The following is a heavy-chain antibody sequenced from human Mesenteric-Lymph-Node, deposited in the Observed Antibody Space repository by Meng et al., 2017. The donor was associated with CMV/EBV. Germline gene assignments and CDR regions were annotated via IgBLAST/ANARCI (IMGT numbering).Heavy chain of an antibody. CDR3: ARYPGDY. CDR1: GFTFSSYA. V-gene: IGHV3-48*03. CDR2: IHSVGDTI. J-gene: IGHJ4*02. Sequence: GESLKISCSASGFTFSSYAMHWVRQAPGKGLEWVSFIHSVGDTIYYADSVRGRFTVSRDNAKTSLYLQMNSQRAEDTAVYYCARYPGDYWGQGTLVTVSS.